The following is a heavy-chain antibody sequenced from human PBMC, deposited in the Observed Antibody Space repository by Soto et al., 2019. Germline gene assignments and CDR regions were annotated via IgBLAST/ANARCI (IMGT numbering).Heavy chain of an antibody. CDR2: IVVGSGNT. V-gene: IGHV1-58*02. CDR3: AAPRPNRYYYYYMDV. J-gene: IGHJ6*03. Sequence: ASVKVSCKASGFTFTSSAMQWLRQARGQRLEWIGWIVVGSGNTNYAQKFQERVTITRDMSTSTAYMELSSLRSEDTAVYYCAAPRPNRYYYYYMDVWGKGTTVTVSS. CDR1: GFTFTSSA.